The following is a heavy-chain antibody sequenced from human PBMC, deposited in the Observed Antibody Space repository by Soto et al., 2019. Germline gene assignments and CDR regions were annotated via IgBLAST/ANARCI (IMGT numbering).Heavy chain of an antibody. CDR3: ARDMQLEALYGMDV. CDR2: ISSSSSYI. J-gene: IGHJ6*02. Sequence: GGSLRLSCAASGFTFSSYSMNWVRQAPGKGLEWVSSISSSSSYIYYADSVKGRFTISRDNAKNSLYLQMNSLRAEDTAVYYCARDMQLEALYGMDVWGQGTTVTVSS. V-gene: IGHV3-21*01. D-gene: IGHD6-13*01. CDR1: GFTFSSYS.